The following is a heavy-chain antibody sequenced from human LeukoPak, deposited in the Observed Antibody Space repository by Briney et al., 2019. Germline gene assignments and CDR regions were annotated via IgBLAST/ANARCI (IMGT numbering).Heavy chain of an antibody. CDR3: AREDWQDDILTGYPYYYYGMDV. CDR2: IYSGGST. J-gene: IGHJ6*02. V-gene: IGHV3-66*01. Sequence: PGGSLRLSCAASGFTVSSNYMSWVRQAPGKGLEWVSVIYSGGSTYYADPVKGRFTISRDNSKNTLYLQMNSLRAEDTAVYYCAREDWQDDILTGYPYYYYGMDVWGQGTTVTVSS. CDR1: GFTVSSNY. D-gene: IGHD3-9*01.